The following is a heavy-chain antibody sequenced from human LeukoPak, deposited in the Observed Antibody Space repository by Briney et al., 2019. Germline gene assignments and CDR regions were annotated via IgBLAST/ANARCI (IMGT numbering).Heavy chain of an antibody. CDR2: ISAYNGNT. CDR3: AREAHEFWSGYFADL. Sequence: ASVKVSCKASGGTFSSYAISWVRQAPGQGLEWMGWISAYNGNTNYAQKLQGRVTMTTDTSTSTAYMELRSLRSDDTAVYYCAREAHEFWSGYFADLWGKGTTVTVSS. D-gene: IGHD3-3*01. CDR1: GGTFSSYA. V-gene: IGHV1-18*01. J-gene: IGHJ6*04.